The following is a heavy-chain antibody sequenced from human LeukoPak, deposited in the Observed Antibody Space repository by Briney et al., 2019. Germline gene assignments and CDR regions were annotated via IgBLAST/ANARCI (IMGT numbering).Heavy chain of an antibody. CDR1: GFTFSSYG. D-gene: IGHD3-22*01. V-gene: IGHV3-30*02. J-gene: IGHJ4*02. CDR3: AKLSYYDSSGPIDY. CDR2: IRYDGSNK. Sequence: GGSLRLSCAASGFTFSSYGMHWVRQAPGKGLEWVAFIRYDGSNKYYADSVKGRFTISRDNSKNTLYLQMNSLRAEDTAVYYCAKLSYYDSSGPIDYWGQGTLVTASS.